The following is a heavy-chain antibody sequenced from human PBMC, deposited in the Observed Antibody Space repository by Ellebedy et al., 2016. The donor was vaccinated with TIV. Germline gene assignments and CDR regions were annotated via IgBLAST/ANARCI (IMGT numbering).Heavy chain of an antibody. J-gene: IGHJ4*02. CDR2: IYHNGNT. Sequence: SETLSLTCTVSGGSISSSNWWSWVRPPPGKGLEWIGEIYHNGNTNSNPSLKSRVTISVDKSKNQFSLKLSSVTAADTAVYYCARHSGSSSWYVYYFDYWGQGTLVTVSS. CDR3: ARHSGSSSWYVYYFDY. CDR1: GGSISSSNW. D-gene: IGHD6-13*01. V-gene: IGHV4-4*02.